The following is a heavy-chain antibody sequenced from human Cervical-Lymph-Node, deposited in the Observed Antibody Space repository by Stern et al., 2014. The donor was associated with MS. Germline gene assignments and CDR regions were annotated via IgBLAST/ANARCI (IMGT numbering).Heavy chain of an antibody. D-gene: IGHD2-15*01. CDR3: AKSTGSQGFCSGGSCYYKYGMDV. CDR1: GGTLRSSG. V-gene: IGHV1-69*01. Sequence: VQLLESGTEVKKPGSSVKVSCKASGGTLRSSGVSWVRQVPGQGLEWMGGIIPLFDAPNYAQKFQGRVTITADESTSTAHMELTSLGSEDTAVYYCAKSTGSQGFCSGGSCYYKYGMDVWGQGTTVTVSS. J-gene: IGHJ6*02. CDR2: IIPLFDAP.